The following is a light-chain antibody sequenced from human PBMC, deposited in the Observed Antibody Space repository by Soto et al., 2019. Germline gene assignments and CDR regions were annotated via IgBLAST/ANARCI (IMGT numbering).Light chain of an antibody. V-gene: IGKV3-11*01. J-gene: IGKJ2*01. CDR1: QSVSSY. CDR2: DAS. CDR3: QQRSNFMYT. Sequence: IVLTQSPATLSLSPGERVTLSCRASQSVSSYLAWYQQKPGQAPRLLIYDASNRATGIPARFSGSGSGTDFTLTISSLEPEDFAVYYCQQRSNFMYTFGQGTKLEIK.